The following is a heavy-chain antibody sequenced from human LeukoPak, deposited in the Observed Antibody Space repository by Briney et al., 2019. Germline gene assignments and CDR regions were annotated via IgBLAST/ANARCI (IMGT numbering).Heavy chain of an antibody. CDR1: GFTFSNYA. CDR3: AKWGDYDVLTGYYVSDY. CDR2: ITGSGGNT. J-gene: IGHJ4*02. D-gene: IGHD3-9*01. Sequence: PGGSLRLSCAAPGFTFSNYAMSWVRQAPGKGLECVSAITGSGGNTYYADSVKGRFTISRDNSKNTVFLQMNSLRAEDTAVYYCAKWGDYDVLTGYYVSDYWGQGTLVTVSS. V-gene: IGHV3-23*01.